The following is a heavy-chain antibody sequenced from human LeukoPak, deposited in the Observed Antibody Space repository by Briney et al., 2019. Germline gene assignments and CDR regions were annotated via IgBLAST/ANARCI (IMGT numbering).Heavy chain of an antibody. CDR3: ARAEYSTTNCHTRIRNYYMDV. CDR2: LIPIFALA. Sequence: GASVKVSCKASGGTFSTHAISWVRQAPGQGLEWMGGLIPIFALANYAQKFQGRLTITADESTNTAYLELSSLRFEDTAVYYCARAEYSTTNCHTRIRNYYMDVWGTGTPVTVSS. D-gene: IGHD2-2*01. CDR1: GGTFSTHA. J-gene: IGHJ6*03. V-gene: IGHV1-69*13.